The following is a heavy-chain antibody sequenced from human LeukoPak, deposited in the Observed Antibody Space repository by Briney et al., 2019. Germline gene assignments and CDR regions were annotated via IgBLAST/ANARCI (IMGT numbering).Heavy chain of an antibody. CDR3: ARGYAYGPNYYFDY. Sequence: EASETLSLTCSFSGGSISNYYRSWVRQPPGKGLEWIGYIYYSGSTDYNPSLKSRVTISIDTSKNHFSLRLSSVTAADTASYYCARGYAYGPNYYFDYWGQGTLVTVSS. J-gene: IGHJ4*02. V-gene: IGHV4-59*01. CDR1: GGSISNYY. CDR2: IYYSGST. D-gene: IGHD5-18*01.